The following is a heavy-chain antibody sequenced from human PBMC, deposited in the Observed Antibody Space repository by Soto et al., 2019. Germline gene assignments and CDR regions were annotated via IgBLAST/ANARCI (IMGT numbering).Heavy chain of an antibody. CDR1: GYTFTTYA. J-gene: IGHJ4*02. V-gene: IGHV1-3*01. Sequence: ASVKVSCKASGYTFTTYAMHWVRQAPGQRLEWMGWINAGNGNTKYSQKFQGRVTITRDTSASTAYMELSSLRSEDTAVYYCARAVAVPADFDYWGQGTPVTDSS. CDR2: INAGNGNT. D-gene: IGHD6-19*01. CDR3: ARAVAVPADFDY.